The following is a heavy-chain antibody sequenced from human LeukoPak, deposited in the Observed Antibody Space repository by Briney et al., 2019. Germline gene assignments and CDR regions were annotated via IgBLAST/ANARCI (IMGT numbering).Heavy chain of an antibody. Sequence: PAKTLSLTCAVYGGSFSGYYWSWIRQPPGKGLEWIGEINHSGSTNYNPSLKSRVTISVDTSKNQFSLKLSSVTAADTAVYYCARHSTFFGVVIIKGRVRGPFDYWGQGTLVTVSS. CDR1: GGSFSGYY. CDR2: INHSGST. CDR3: ARHSTFFGVVIIKGRVRGPFDY. D-gene: IGHD3-3*01. J-gene: IGHJ4*02. V-gene: IGHV4-34*01.